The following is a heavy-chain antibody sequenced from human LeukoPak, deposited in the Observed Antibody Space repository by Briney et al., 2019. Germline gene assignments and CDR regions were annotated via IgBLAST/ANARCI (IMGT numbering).Heavy chain of an antibody. D-gene: IGHD5-24*01. CDR2: IKPDGRER. CDR3: ARGLRWHDY. V-gene: IGHV3-7*01. Sequence: PGGSLRLSCAASGFTFSSYWMNWVRQAPGKGREWVANIKPDGRERYSVDSVKGRFTISRDNAKNSLYLQMNSLRVEDTAVYYCARGLRWHDYWGQGTLVTVSS. CDR1: GFTFSSYW. J-gene: IGHJ4*02.